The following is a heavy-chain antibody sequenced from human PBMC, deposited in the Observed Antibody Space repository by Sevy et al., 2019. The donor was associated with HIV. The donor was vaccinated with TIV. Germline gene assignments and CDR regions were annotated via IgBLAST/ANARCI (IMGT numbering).Heavy chain of an antibody. D-gene: IGHD6-19*01. V-gene: IGHV4-59*13. Sequence: KQSQTLSLTCTVSGGSISSYYWSWIRQPPGKGLEWIGYIYYSGSTNYNPSLKSRVTISVDTSKNQFSLKLSSVTAADTTVYYCAREGRSSGWAQYYYYYYGMDVWGQGTTVTVSS. CDR2: IYYSGST. J-gene: IGHJ6*02. CDR1: GGSISSYY. CDR3: AREGRSSGWAQYYYYYYGMDV.